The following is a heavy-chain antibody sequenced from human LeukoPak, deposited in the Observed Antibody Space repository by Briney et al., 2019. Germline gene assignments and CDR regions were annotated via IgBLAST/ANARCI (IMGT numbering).Heavy chain of an antibody. CDR2: ISAYNGNT. D-gene: IGHD3-22*01. CDR3: ARESEGYYYDSSGILGDY. CDR1: GYTFTSYG. Sequence: ASMKVSCKASGYTFTSYGISWVRQAPGQGLEWMGWISAYNGNTNYAQKLQGRVTMTTDTSTSTAYMELRSLRSDDTAVYYCARESEGYYYDSSGILGDYWGQGTLVTVSS. V-gene: IGHV1-18*01. J-gene: IGHJ4*02.